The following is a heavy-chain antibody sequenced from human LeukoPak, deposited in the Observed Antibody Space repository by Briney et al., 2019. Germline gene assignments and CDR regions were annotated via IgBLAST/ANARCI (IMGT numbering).Heavy chain of an antibody. V-gene: IGHV5-51*01. CDR1: GSPFISFW. CDR3: ARRAHSGAMITLDY. J-gene: IGHJ4*02. Sequence: GESLKISGRGSGSPFISFWIAWVGQLPGRGLGWMGVIYPGDSNSRYSPSFQGQVTISADNSISTAYLQWSSLKASDTAMYYCARRAHSGAMITLDYWGQGTLVTVSS. D-gene: IGHD5-12*01. CDR2: IYPGDSNS.